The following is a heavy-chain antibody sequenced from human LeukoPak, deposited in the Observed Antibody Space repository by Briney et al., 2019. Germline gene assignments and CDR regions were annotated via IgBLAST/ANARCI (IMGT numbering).Heavy chain of an antibody. J-gene: IGHJ3*01. D-gene: IGHD2-2*02. V-gene: IGHV3-30*02. CDR2: IRYDGSNK. CDR1: GFTFSSYG. Sequence: GGSLRLSCAASGFTFSSYGMHWVRQAPGKGLEWVAFIRYDGSNKYHADSVKGRFTISRDNSKNTLYLQMSSLRADDTAVYYCAMKAVPRPRLYDAFDFWGQGTVVTVSS. CDR3: AMKAVPRPRLYDAFDF.